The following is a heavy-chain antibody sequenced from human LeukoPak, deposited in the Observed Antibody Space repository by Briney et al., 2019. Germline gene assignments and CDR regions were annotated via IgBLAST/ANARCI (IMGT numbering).Heavy chain of an antibody. J-gene: IGHJ4*02. CDR1: GFTFSRYW. CDR2: IKEDGSEK. CDR3: VSCGTTTCIIRFDH. V-gene: IGHV3-7*01. D-gene: IGHD2-2*01. Sequence: PGGSLRLSCAASGFTFSRYWMNWVRQAPGKGLEWVASIKEDGSEKSYVDSVKGRFTSSRDNAKNSLCLQMNSLRAEDTAVYYCVSCGTTTCIIRFDHWGQGTLVTVSS.